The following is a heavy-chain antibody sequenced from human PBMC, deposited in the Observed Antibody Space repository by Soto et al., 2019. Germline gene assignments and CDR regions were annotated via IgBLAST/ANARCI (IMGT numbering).Heavy chain of an antibody. CDR1: GGSFSGYY. CDR3: ARGLPAVYNWNDRDGVYFDY. V-gene: IGHV4-34*01. D-gene: IGHD1-20*01. CDR2: INHSGST. Sequence: SETLSLTCAVYGGSFSGYYWSWIRQPPGKGLEWIGEINHSGSTNYNPSLKSRVTISVDTSKNQFSLKLSSVTAADTAVYYCARGLPAVYNWNDRDGVYFDYWGQGTLVTVSS. J-gene: IGHJ4*02.